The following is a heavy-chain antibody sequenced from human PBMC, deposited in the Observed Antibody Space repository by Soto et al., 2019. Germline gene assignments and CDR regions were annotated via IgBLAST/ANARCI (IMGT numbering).Heavy chain of an antibody. J-gene: IGHJ4*02. CDR3: ARASGYVSGWYHDY. CDR1: GGTFSSDA. CDR2: LIPILGTT. Sequence: SVKVSCKASGGTFSSDAISWARQAPGQGLEWMGGLIPILGTTHYAQKFQGRVTITADESTNTAYMELSSLRSDDTAVYYCARASGYVSGWYHDYWGQGTRVTVSS. V-gene: IGHV1-69*13. D-gene: IGHD6-19*01.